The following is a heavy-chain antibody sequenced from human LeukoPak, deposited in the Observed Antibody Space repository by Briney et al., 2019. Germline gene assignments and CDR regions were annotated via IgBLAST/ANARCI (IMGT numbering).Heavy chain of an antibody. J-gene: IGHJ5*02. Sequence: PSETLSLTCTVSGGSISSSSYYWGWIRQPPGKEREWIGSIYYSGSTYYNPSLKSRVTISVDTPKNQFSLKLSSVAAADTAVYYCARAYCGGDCYLNWFDPWGQGTLVTVSS. V-gene: IGHV4-39*01. CDR1: GGSISSSSYY. CDR2: IYYSGST. D-gene: IGHD2-21*01. CDR3: ARAYCGGDCYLNWFDP.